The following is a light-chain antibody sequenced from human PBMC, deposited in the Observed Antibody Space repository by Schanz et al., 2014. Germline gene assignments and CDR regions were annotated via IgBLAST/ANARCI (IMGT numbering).Light chain of an antibody. Sequence: QSALTQPASVSGSPGQSITISCTGTRSDVGGYNYVSWYQQHPGKAPRLMISDVSDRPSGVSNRFSGFKSGNTASLTISGLQAEDEADYYCCLYAGNSLVFGGGTKLTVL. CDR2: DVS. CDR3: CLYAGNSLV. CDR1: RSDVGGYNY. V-gene: IGLV2-14*03. J-gene: IGLJ2*01.